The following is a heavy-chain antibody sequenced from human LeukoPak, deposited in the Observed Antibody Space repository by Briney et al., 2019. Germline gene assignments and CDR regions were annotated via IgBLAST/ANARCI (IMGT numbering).Heavy chain of an antibody. Sequence: ASVKVSCKASGYTFTSYGISWVRQAPGQGLEWMGWISAYNGNTNYAQKLQGRVTMTTDTSTSTAYTELRSLRSDDTAVYYCARDLAVAGTLVGYWGQGTLVTVSS. CDR2: ISAYNGNT. V-gene: IGHV1-18*01. CDR1: GYTFTSYG. CDR3: ARDLAVAGTLVGY. D-gene: IGHD6-19*01. J-gene: IGHJ4*02.